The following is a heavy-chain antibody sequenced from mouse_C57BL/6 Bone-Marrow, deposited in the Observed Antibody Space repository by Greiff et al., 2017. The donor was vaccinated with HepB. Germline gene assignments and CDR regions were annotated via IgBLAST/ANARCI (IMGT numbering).Heavy chain of an antibody. CDR2: ISDGGSYT. D-gene: IGHD2-5*01. CDR3: ARDCPPAYYSNHYYFDY. V-gene: IGHV5-4*01. J-gene: IGHJ2*01. Sequence: DVQLVESGGGLVKPGGSLKLSCAASGFTFSSYAMSWVRQTPEKRLEWVATISDGGSYTYYPDNVKGRFTISRDNAKNNLYLQMSLLKSEDTAMYYCARDCPPAYYSNHYYFDYWGQGTTLTVSS. CDR1: GFTFSSYA.